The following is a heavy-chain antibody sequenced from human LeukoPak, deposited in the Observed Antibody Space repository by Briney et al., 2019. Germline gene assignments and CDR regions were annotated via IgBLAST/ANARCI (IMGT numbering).Heavy chain of an antibody. D-gene: IGHD6-13*01. CDR1: GFTFSSYW. CDR3: ARVSLSIAAAGINWFDP. CDR2: IKQDGSEK. V-gene: IGHV3-7*01. Sequence: GGSLRLSCAASGFTFSSYWMSWVRQAPGKGLEWVANIKQDGSEKYYVDSVKGRFTISRDNAKNSLYLQRNSLRAEDTAVYYCARVSLSIAAAGINWFDPWGQGTLVTVSS. J-gene: IGHJ5*02.